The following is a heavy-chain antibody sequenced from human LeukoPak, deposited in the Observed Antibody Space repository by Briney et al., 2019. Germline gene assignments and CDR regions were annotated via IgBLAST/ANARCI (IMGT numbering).Heavy chain of an antibody. V-gene: IGHV3-9*01. D-gene: IGHD1-26*01. CDR2: ISWNSGSI. Sequence: GGSLRLSCVASGFTFDDYAMHWVRQAPGKGLEWVSGISWNSGSIGYADSVKGRFTISRDNAKNSLYLQMNSLRVEDAAVYYCARDPYSGSYGDSYYYYMDVWGKGTTVTISS. CDR3: ARDPYSGSYGDSYYYYMDV. J-gene: IGHJ6*03. CDR1: GFTFDDYA.